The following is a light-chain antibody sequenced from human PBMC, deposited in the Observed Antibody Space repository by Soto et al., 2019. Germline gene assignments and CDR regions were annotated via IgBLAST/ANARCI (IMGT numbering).Light chain of an antibody. J-gene: IGKJ1*01. Sequence: EIVLTQSPGTLSLSPGERSTLSCRASQIVVVDTLAWYQQKPGQAPRLLIYGASTRATGIPARFSGSGSGTDFTLTISRLEPEDFAVYYCQQYGSSGTFGQGTKVDIK. CDR2: GAS. CDR1: QIVVVDT. V-gene: IGKV3-20*01. CDR3: QQYGSSGT.